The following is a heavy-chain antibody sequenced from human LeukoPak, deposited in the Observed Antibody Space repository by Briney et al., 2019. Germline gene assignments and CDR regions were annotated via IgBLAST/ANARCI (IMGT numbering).Heavy chain of an antibody. J-gene: IGHJ4*02. CDR1: GGSFSPYY. CDR2: INHSGST. CDR3: ARGGFYCGRDCYVDY. D-gene: IGHD2-21*02. V-gene: IGHV4-34*01. Sequence: SETLSLTCAVYGGSFSPYYWSWIRQPPGKGLEWIGEINHSGSTNYNPSLKSRVTISVDTSKNQFSLKLSSVTAADTAVYYCARGGFYCGRDCYVDYWGQGTLVTVSS.